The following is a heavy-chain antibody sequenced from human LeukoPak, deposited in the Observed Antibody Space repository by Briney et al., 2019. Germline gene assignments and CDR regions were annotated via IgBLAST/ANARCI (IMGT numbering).Heavy chain of an antibody. V-gene: IGHV3-33*01. Sequence: GRSLRLSCAASGFTFSSYGLHWVRQAPGKGLEWVAVIWYDGSNKYYAESVKGRFTISRDNPKNTLYLQMNSLRVEDTAVYYCSRSYYSGSGSPGFWNFHYWGQGTLVTVSS. D-gene: IGHD3-10*01. J-gene: IGHJ4*02. CDR2: IWYDGSNK. CDR3: SRSYYSGSGSPGFWNFHY. CDR1: GFTFSSYG.